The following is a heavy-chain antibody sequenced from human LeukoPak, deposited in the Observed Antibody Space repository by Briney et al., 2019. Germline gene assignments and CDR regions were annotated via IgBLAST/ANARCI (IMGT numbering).Heavy chain of an antibody. J-gene: IGHJ4*02. CDR1: GYTFTSYG. CDR2: ISAYNGNT. CDR3: ARDLRSNYDSSGPSGY. D-gene: IGHD3-22*01. V-gene: IGHV1-18*01. Sequence: ASVKVSCKASGYTFTSYGISWVRQAPGQGLEWMGWISAYNGNTNYAQKFQGRVTITADKSTSTAYMELSSLRSEDTAVYYCARDLRSNYDSSGPSGYWGQGTLVTVSS.